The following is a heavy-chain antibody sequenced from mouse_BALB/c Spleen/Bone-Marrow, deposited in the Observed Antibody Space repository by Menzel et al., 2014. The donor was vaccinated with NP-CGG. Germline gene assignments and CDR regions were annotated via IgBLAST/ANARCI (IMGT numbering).Heavy chain of an antibody. V-gene: IGHV1S130*01. CDR2: IHPNSGNT. CDR1: GYTFTSSW. Sequence: VQLQQSGSVLVRPGASVKLSCKASGYTFTSSWTHWAKQRPGQGLEWIGEIHPNSGNTNYNEKFKGKAILTVDTSSSTAYVDLSSLTSEDSAVYFCARGGFDYWGQGTPLTVSS. J-gene: IGHJ2*01. CDR3: ARGGFDY.